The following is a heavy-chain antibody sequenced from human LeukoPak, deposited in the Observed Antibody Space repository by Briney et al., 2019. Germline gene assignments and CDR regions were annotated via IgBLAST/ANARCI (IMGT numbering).Heavy chain of an antibody. CDR1: GFTFSSYA. CDR3: AKGQLYYDILTGAFDFDY. Sequence: GGSLRLSCAASGFTFSSYAMSWVRQAPGRGLEWVSAIGGSGSTYYADSVKGRFTISRDNSKNSLYLQMNSLRAEDTALYYCAKGQLYYDILTGAFDFDYWGQGTLVTVSS. D-gene: IGHD3-9*01. J-gene: IGHJ4*02. CDR2: IGGSGST. V-gene: IGHV3-23*01.